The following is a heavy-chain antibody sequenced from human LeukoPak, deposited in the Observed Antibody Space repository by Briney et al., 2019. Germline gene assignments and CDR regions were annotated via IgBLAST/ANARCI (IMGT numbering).Heavy chain of an antibody. Sequence: SETLSLTCTVSGGSISSGGYYWSWIRQHPGKGLEWIGYIYYSGSTYYNPSLKSRVTLSVDTSKNQFSLKLSSVTAADTAVYYCARGVVRMSSSQYFFDYWGQGTLVTVSS. CDR3: ARGVVRMSSSQYFFDY. CDR1: GGSISSGGYY. CDR2: IYYSGST. V-gene: IGHV4-31*03. J-gene: IGHJ4*02. D-gene: IGHD6-13*01.